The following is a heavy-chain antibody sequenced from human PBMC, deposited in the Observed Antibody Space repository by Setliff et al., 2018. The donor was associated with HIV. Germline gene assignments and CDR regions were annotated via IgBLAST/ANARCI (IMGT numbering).Heavy chain of an antibody. CDR2: IIPMFGTA. CDR1: GGTFSSYP. CDR3: ARGADGDFHYYMDV. V-gene: IGHV1-69*13. Sequence: SVKVSCKASGGTFSSYPITWVRQAPGQGLEWMGGIIPMFGTANYAQKFQGRVTITADASTKTAYMELSGLRSEDTAVYYCARGADGDFHYYMDVWGKGTKVTVSS. D-gene: IGHD3-10*01. J-gene: IGHJ6*03.